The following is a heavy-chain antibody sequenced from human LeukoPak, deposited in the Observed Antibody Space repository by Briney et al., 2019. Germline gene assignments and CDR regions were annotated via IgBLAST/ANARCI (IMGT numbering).Heavy chain of an antibody. V-gene: IGHV4-34*01. D-gene: IGHD5-18*01. CDR2: INHSGST. Sequence: SETLSLTCAVYGVSFSGYYWSWIRQPPGKELEWIGEINHSGSTNYNPSLKSRVTISVDTSKNQFSLKLSSVTAADTAVYYCARGLYRYSRKIYYMDVWGKGTTVTVSS. J-gene: IGHJ6*03. CDR3: ARGLYRYSRKIYYMDV. CDR1: GVSFSGYY.